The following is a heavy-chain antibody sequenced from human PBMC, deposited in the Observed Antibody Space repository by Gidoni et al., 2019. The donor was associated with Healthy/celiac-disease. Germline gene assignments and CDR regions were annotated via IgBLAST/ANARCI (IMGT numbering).Heavy chain of an antibody. J-gene: IGHJ5*02. Sequence: QVQLQQWGAGLFQPSENLSLTCAVSGGSSSGYYWSWIRQPPGKGLEWIEEINHSGRTNYNPSLKSRGTISVDTSKNQFSLKLSSVTAADTAVYYCAKRGWFDPWGQGTLVTVSS. CDR1: GGSSSGYY. V-gene: IGHV4-34*01. CDR2: INHSGRT. CDR3: AKRGWFDP.